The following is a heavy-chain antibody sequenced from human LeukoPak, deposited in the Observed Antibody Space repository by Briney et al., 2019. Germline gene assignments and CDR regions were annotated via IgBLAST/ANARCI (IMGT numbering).Heavy chain of an antibody. CDR3: ARASTAIY. CDR2: ISSSGSTI. Sequence: GWSVPVSCVASGFIFRSYEMNWVGPAPGKGLEWVSYISSSGSTIYYPDSVKGRLTISRDNAKNSLYLQMNSLRAEDTAVYYCARASTAIYWGQGTLVTVSS. J-gene: IGHJ4*02. V-gene: IGHV3-48*03. CDR1: GFIFRSYE. D-gene: IGHD5-18*01.